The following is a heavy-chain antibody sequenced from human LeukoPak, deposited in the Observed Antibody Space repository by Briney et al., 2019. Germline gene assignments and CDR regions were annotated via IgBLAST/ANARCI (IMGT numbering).Heavy chain of an antibody. CDR1: GGSISSGDYY. D-gene: IGHD3-3*01. Sequence: PSETLSLTCTVSGGSISSGDYYWSWIRQPPGKGLEWIGYIYYSGSTYYNPSHKSRVTISVDTSKNQFSLKLSSVTAADTAVYYCASPLYDFWSGYYHWGQGTLVTVSS. CDR2: IYYSGST. CDR3: ASPLYDFWSGYYH. V-gene: IGHV4-30-4*01. J-gene: IGHJ4*02.